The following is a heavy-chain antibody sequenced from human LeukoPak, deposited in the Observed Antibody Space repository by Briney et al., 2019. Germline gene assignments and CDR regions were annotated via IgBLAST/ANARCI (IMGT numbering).Heavy chain of an antibody. Sequence: GGSLRLSCAASGFTFSSYAMHWVRQAPGKGLEWVAVISYDGSNKYYADSVKGRLTISRDNSKNTPYLQMNSLRAEDTAVYYCARATYYYGSGSYYDLDYWGQGTLVTVSS. CDR2: ISYDGSNK. CDR1: GFTFSSYA. J-gene: IGHJ4*02. V-gene: IGHV3-30-3*01. CDR3: ARATYYYGSGSYYDLDY. D-gene: IGHD3-10*01.